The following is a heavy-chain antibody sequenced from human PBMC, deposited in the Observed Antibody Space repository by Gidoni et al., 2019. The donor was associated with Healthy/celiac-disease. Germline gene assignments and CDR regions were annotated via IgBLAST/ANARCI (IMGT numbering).Heavy chain of an antibody. Sequence: EVQLVEPGGGLILPGGSLSLSCAASGFTVSSNYMSWVRQAPGKGLEWVSVIYSGGSTYYADSVKGRFTISRDNSKNTLYLQMNSLRAEDTAVYYCARLGDHDAFDIWGQGTMVTVSS. V-gene: IGHV3-53*01. CDR3: ARLGDHDAFDI. CDR2: IYSGGST. CDR1: GFTVSSNY. J-gene: IGHJ3*02.